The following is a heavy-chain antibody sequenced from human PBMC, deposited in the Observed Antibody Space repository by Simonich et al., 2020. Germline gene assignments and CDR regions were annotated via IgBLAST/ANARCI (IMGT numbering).Heavy chain of an antibody. J-gene: IGHJ4*02. Sequence: QVQLVQSGAEVKKPGASVKFSCKASGYTFTSYGISWVRQAPGQGLEWMGWISAYNGNTNYAQKLKGRVTMTTDTSTSTAYMELRSLRSDDTAVYYCARASRGTWWYYYFDYWGQGTLVTVSS. CDR1: GYTFTSYG. CDR2: ISAYNGNT. D-gene: IGHD2-15*01. CDR3: ARASRGTWWYYYFDY. V-gene: IGHV1-18*01.